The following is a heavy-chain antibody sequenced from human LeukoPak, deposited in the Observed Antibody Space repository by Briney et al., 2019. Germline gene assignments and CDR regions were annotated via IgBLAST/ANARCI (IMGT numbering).Heavy chain of an antibody. D-gene: IGHD3-10*01. CDR2: IYYSCST. J-gene: IGHJ5*02. CDR1: GGSISSDY. Sequence: TSETLSLTCTVSGGSISSDYWSWIRQPPRKGLEWIGYIYYSCSTNYNPSLKSQVTISVDTSKNQFSLKLSSVTAADTAVYYCARQGQELWFGESWFDPWGQGTLVTVSS. CDR3: ARQGQELWFGESWFDP. V-gene: IGHV4-59*01.